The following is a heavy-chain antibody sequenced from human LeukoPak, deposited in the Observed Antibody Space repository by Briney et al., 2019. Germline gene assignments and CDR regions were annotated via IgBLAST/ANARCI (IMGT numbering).Heavy chain of an antibody. Sequence: SETLSLTCTVSGGSISSYYWSWIRQPPGKGLEWIGYIYYSGTTNYNPSLKSRVTISVDTSKNQFSLKLSSVTAADTAVYYCARWASPITMVRGVIGSYGMDVWGQGTTVTVSS. CDR2: IYYSGTT. D-gene: IGHD3-10*01. CDR1: GGSISSYY. V-gene: IGHV4-59*01. J-gene: IGHJ6*02. CDR3: ARWASPITMVRGVIGSYGMDV.